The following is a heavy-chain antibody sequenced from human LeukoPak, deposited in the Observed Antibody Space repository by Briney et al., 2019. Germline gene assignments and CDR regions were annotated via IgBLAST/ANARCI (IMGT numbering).Heavy chain of an antibody. CDR1: GDSISCSSYY. D-gene: IGHD3-9*01. CDR3: ARELSYDILTGYSAFDY. V-gene: IGHV4-39*07. Sequence: SETLSLTCTVSGDSISCSSYYWGWIRQPPGKGLEWIGTIYYSGSTYYNPSLKSRVTISVDTSKNQFSLKLSSVTAADTAVYYCARELSYDILTGYSAFDYWGQGTLVTVSS. CDR2: IYYSGST. J-gene: IGHJ4*02.